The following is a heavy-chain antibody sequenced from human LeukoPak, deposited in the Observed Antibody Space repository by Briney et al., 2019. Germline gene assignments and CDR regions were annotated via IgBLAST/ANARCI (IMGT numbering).Heavy chain of an antibody. CDR1: GGSISSSDYY. D-gene: IGHD3-22*01. CDR2: IYYSGST. V-gene: IGHV4-39*07. J-gene: IGHJ4*02. Sequence: PSETLSLTCTVSGGSISSSDYYWGWIRQPPGKGLEWIASIYYSGSTYYNPSLESRVTISVDTSKNQFSLKLSSVTAADTAVYYCARAPWGILYDSGGWTGYWGQGTLVTVSS. CDR3: ARAPWGILYDSGGWTGY.